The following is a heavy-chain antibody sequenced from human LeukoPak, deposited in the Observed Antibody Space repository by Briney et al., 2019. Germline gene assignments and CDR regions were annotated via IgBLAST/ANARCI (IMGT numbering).Heavy chain of an antibody. CDR1: GFTFSNYW. J-gene: IGHJ3*02. Sequence: GGSLRLSCAAPGFTFSNYWMGWVRQAPGKGLEWVANIKQDGSEIYYVDSVKGRFTISRDNAKNSLYLQMNSLRAEDTALYHCVRDAFDIWGQGTMVTVSS. CDR3: VRDAFDI. V-gene: IGHV3-7*03. CDR2: IKQDGSEI.